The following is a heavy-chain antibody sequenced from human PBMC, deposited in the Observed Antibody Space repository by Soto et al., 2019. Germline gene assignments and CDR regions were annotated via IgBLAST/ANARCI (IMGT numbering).Heavy chain of an antibody. D-gene: IGHD2-8*02. CDR3: ARDQITGLFDY. J-gene: IGHJ4*02. CDR2: INHSGST. CDR1: GGSFSGYY. V-gene: IGHV4-34*01. Sequence: SETLSLTCAVYGGSFSGYYWTWIRQPPGTGLEWIGEINHSGSTNYNPSLKSRVTISVDTSKNQFSLKLTSVTAADTAVYYCARDQITGLFDYWGPGTLATAPQ.